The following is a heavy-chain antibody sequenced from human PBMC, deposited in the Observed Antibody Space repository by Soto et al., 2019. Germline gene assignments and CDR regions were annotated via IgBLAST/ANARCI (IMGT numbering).Heavy chain of an antibody. V-gene: IGHV3-64*01. CDR2: ISSNGGST. J-gene: IGHJ6*03. CDR1: GFTFSSYA. Sequence: ESGGGLVQPGGSLRLSCAASGFTFSSYAMHWVRQAPGKGLEYVSAISSNGGSTYYANSVKGRFTISRDNSKNTLYLQMGSLRAEDMAVYYCARQGHYYYYYYMDVWGKGTTVTVSS. CDR3: ARQGHYYYYYYMDV.